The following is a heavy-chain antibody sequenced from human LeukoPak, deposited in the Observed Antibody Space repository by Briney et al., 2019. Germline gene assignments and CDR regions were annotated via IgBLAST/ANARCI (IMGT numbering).Heavy chain of an antibody. D-gene: IGHD1-26*01. CDR3: ARHNEAGAISPLNWFDP. CDR2: IHISGTT. CDR1: DGSISTYY. V-gene: IGHV4-4*07. Sequence: PSETLSLTCAVSDGSISTYYWSWLRQPAGKGLEWIGRIHISGTTTCSPSLKSRVTISVDTSKNQFSLKLSSVTAADTAVYYCARHNEAGAISPLNWFDPWGQGTLVTVSS. J-gene: IGHJ5*02.